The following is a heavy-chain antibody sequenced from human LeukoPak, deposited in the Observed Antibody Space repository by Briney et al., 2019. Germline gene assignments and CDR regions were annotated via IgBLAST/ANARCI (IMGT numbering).Heavy chain of an antibody. D-gene: IGHD6-19*01. CDR2: ISSNGGST. Sequence: GGSLRLSCSASGFTFSSYAMHWVRQAPGKGLEYVSAISSNGGSTYYADSVKGRFTISRDNSKNTLYLQMSRLRAEDTAVYYCVKDRIAVAGTCWFDPWGQGTLVTVSS. CDR3: VKDRIAVAGTCWFDP. CDR1: GFTFSSYA. V-gene: IGHV3-64D*06. J-gene: IGHJ5*02.